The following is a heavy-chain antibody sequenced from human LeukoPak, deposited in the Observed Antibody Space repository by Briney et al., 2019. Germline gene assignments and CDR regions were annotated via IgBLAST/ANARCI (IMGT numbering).Heavy chain of an antibody. D-gene: IGHD5-24*01. J-gene: IGHJ3*02. V-gene: IGHV5-51*01. CDR1: GYRFTNYW. CDR3: ARQRDGYINDAFDI. Sequence: GQYLKISCKSSGYRFTNYWIGWVRQMPGKGLEWMGVIYLDDSDARYSPSFQGQVTMSADKSISTAYLQWSSLMASDTAIYYCARQRDGYINDAFDIWGQGTMVTVSS. CDR2: IYLDDSDA.